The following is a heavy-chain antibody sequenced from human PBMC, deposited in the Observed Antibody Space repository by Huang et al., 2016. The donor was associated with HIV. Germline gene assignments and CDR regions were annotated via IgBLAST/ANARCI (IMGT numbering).Heavy chain of an antibody. J-gene: IGHJ6*02. D-gene: IGHD2-8*01. CDR2: IRQDGSEK. Sequence: LLVESGGGLVRPGGSLRLSCAGSTVTFSAYWLSWVRQAPGQGLEWVASIRQDGSEKHYVDLVEGRFNISRDNAKKLLFLEMRSLGVDDTAVYFCATKASAMDVWGQGTTVTVSS. V-gene: IGHV3-7*01. CDR1: TVTFSAYW. CDR3: ATKASAMDV.